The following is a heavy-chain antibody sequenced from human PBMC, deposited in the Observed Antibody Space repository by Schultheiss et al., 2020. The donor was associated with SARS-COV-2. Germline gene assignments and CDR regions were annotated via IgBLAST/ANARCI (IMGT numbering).Heavy chain of an antibody. J-gene: IGHJ4*02. Sequence: GGSLRLSCAASGFTVSSNYMSWVRQAPGKGLEWVANIKQDGSEKYYVDSVKGRFTISRDNAKNSLYLQMNSLRAEDTAVYYCATEDTAMVYDYWGQGTLVTVSS. D-gene: IGHD5-18*01. CDR1: GFTVSSNY. CDR3: ATEDTAMVYDY. CDR2: IKQDGSEK. V-gene: IGHV3-7*01.